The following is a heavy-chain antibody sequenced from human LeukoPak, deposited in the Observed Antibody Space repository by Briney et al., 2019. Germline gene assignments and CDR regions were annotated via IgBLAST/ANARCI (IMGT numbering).Heavy chain of an antibody. V-gene: IGHV3-30*03. CDR1: GFTFSSYG. D-gene: IGHD2-15*01. Sequence: GGSLRLSCAASGFTFSSYGMHWVRQAPGKGLEWVAVISYDGSNKYYADSVKGRFTISRDNGKNTLYLQMNSLRAEDTAVYYCARGPNAYSFDFWGQGSLVTVSS. CDR3: ARGPNAYSFDF. J-gene: IGHJ4*02. CDR2: ISYDGSNK.